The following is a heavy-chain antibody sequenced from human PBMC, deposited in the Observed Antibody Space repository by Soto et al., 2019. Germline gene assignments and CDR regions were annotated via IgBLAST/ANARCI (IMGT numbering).Heavy chain of an antibody. Sequence: SETLSLTCAVYCWSFIGYYWSWIRQPPGKGLEWIGEINHSGSTNYNPSLKSRVTISVDTSKNQFSLKLSSVTAADTAVYYCARVSGIYYYGMDVWGQGTTVT. CDR2: INHSGST. V-gene: IGHV4-34*01. J-gene: IGHJ6*02. CDR1: CWSFIGYY. D-gene: IGHD3-10*01. CDR3: ARVSGIYYYGMDV.